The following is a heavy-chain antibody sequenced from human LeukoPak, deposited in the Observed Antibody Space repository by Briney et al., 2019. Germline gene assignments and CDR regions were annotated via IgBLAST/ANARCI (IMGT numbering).Heavy chain of an antibody. CDR2: IYSAGST. V-gene: IGHV3-53*04. CDR1: EFTVSSNY. Sequence: GGSLRLSCAASEFTVSSNYMSWVRQASGKGLEWVSLIYSAGSTYYADSVKGRFTISRHNSRNTLYLQMNSLRAEDTAVYYCARHIGFDAFDIWGQGTMVTVSS. CDR3: ARHIGFDAFDI. J-gene: IGHJ3*02.